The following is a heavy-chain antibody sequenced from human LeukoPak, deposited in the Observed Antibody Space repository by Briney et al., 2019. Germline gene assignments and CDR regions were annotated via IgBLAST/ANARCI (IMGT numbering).Heavy chain of an antibody. CDR1: GFTFSSYW. CDR2: INSDGSST. CDR3: ARDTKGWFGEFGLSLYYYYMDV. V-gene: IGHV3-74*01. D-gene: IGHD3-10*01. Sequence: TGGSLRLSCAASGFTFSSYWMHWVRQAPGKGLVWVSHINSDGSSTSYADSVKGRFTISRDNAKNTLYLQMNSLRAEDTAVYYRARDTKGWFGEFGLSLYYYYMDVWGKGTTVTISS. J-gene: IGHJ6*03.